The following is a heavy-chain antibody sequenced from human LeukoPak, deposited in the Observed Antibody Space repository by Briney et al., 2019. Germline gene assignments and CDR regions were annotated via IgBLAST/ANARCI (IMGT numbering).Heavy chain of an antibody. CDR1: GFTFGDYA. V-gene: IGHV3-49*03. CDR2: IRSKAYGGTT. CDR3: TRDWGCSSTSCYGGGFDY. J-gene: IGHJ4*02. Sequence: GGSLRLSCTAPGFTFGDYAMSWFRQAPGKGLEWVGFIRSKAYGGTTEYAASVKGRFTISRDDSKSIAYLQMNSLKTEDTAVYYCTRDWGCSSTSCYGGGFDYWGQGTLVTVSS. D-gene: IGHD2-2*01.